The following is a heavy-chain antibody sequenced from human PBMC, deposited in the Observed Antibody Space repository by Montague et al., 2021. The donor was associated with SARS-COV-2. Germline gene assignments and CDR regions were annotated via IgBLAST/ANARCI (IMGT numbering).Heavy chain of an antibody. Sequence: ETLSLTCTVPGGSISSSSYYWGWIRQPPGKGLEWIGSIYYSGSTYYNPSLKSRVTISVDTSKNQFSLKLSSVTAADTAVYYCARQGDQLLLEYWFDPWGQGTLVTVSS. CDR1: GGSISSSSYY. CDR3: ARQGDQLLLEYWFDP. D-gene: IGHD2-2*01. J-gene: IGHJ5*02. V-gene: IGHV4-39*01. CDR2: IYYSGST.